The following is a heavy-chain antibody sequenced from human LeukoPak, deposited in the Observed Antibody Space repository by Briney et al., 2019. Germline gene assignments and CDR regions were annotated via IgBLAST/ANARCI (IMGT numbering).Heavy chain of an antibody. V-gene: IGHV3-7*03. D-gene: IGHD6-19*01. CDR3: VRYFTAVAPTLRLDY. CDR2: IKQDGRDK. J-gene: IGHJ4*02. CDR1: GFIFTNYF. Sequence: GGSLRLSCAASGFIFTNYFMSWVRQAPGKGLEWVATIKQDGRDKYYVDSVKGRFTISRDDAKNSLYLQMNSLRVEDTAVYHCVRYFTAVAPTLRLDYWGQGTLVTVSS.